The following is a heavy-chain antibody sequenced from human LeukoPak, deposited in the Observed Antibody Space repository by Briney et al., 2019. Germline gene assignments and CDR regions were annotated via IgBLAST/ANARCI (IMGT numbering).Heavy chain of an antibody. CDR1: GYSFTSYW. V-gene: IGHV5-51*01. CDR3: ARRIEGYRKQHLVCVTNTCDHWFDP. CDR2: IYPGDSDT. J-gene: IGHJ5*02. D-gene: IGHD6-13*01. Sequence: HGESLKISCKGSGYSFTSYWIGWVRQMPGKGLEWMGMIYPGDSDTRYSPSFQGQVTISADKSISTAYLQWSSLKASDTAMYYCARRIEGYRKQHLVCVTNTCDHWFDPWGQGTLVTVSS.